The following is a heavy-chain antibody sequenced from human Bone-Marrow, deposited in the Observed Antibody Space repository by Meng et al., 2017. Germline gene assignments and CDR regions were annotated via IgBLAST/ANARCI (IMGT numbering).Heavy chain of an antibody. CDR2: ISSSGSTI. D-gene: IGHD1-26*01. CDR1: GFTFSSYE. CDR3: ARGDPSGSYYYYYYGMDV. Sequence: LSLTCAASGFTFSSYEMNWVRQAPGKGLEWVSYISSSGSTIYYADSVKGRFTISRDNAKNSLYLQMNSLRAEDTAVYYCARGDPSGSYYYYYYGMDVWGQGTTVTVSS. V-gene: IGHV3-48*03. J-gene: IGHJ6*02.